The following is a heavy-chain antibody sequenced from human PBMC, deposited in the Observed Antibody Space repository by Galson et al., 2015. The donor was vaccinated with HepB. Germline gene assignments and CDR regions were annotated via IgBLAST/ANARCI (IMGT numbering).Heavy chain of an antibody. D-gene: IGHD2-15*01. J-gene: IGHJ4*02. CDR3: AREDATGAFDY. CDR1: GYTFTSYG. Sequence: QSGAEVKKPGEPLRISCKASGYTFTSYGISWVRQAPGQGLEWMGWISAYNGNTNYAQKLQGRVTMTTDTSTSTAYMELRSLRSDDTAVYYCAREDATGAFDYWGQGALVTVSS. CDR2: ISAYNGNT. V-gene: IGHV1-18*01.